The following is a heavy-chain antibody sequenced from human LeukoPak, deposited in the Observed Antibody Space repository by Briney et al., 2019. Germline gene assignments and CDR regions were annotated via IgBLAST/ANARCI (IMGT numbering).Heavy chain of an antibody. J-gene: IGHJ4*02. Sequence: PGGSLRLSCAASGFTFSSYGMHWVRQAPGKGLEWVAVISYDGSNKYYADSVKGRFTISRDNSKNTLYLQMNSLRAEDTAVYYCAKDDCSSTSCYPDYWGQGTLVTVSS. CDR2: ISYDGSNK. D-gene: IGHD2-2*01. CDR1: GFTFSSYG. CDR3: AKDDCSSTSCYPDY. V-gene: IGHV3-30*18.